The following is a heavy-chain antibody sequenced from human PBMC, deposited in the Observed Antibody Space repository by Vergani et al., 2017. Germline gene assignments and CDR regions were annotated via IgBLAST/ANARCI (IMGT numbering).Heavy chain of an antibody. Sequence: QVQLQESGPGLVKPSGTLSLTCAISGGSISSSNWWSWVRQPPGKGLECIGKIYHSGSTNYNPSLKSRVTISVDKAKNQFSLKLSSVSAADTAVYYCAGTMGTNWFDPGGGGTLVAVSA. D-gene: IGHD3-10*01. CDR1: GGSISSSNW. CDR3: AGTMGTNWFDP. J-gene: IGHJ5*02. V-gene: IGHV4-4*02. CDR2: IYHSGST.